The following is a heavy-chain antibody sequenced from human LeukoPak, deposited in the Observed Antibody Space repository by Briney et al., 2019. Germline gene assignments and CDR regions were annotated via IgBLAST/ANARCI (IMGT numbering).Heavy chain of an antibody. CDR2: IYTSGST. Sequence: SETLSLTCTVSGGSISSYYWSWIRQPAGKGLEWIGRIYTSGSTNYNPSLKSRVTMSVDTSKNQFSLKLSSVTAADTAVYYCATLGSCSSTSCPYYYGSGSHFDIWGQGTMVTVSS. CDR3: ATLGSCSSTSCPYYYGSGSHFDI. D-gene: IGHD3-10*01. V-gene: IGHV4-4*07. CDR1: GGSISSYY. J-gene: IGHJ3*02.